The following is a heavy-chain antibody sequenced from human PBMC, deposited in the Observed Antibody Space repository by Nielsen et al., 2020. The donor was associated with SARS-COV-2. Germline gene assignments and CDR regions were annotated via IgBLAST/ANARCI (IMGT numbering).Heavy chain of an antibody. CDR2: ISYDGSNK. CDR3: ATDYYDSSGYLYFDY. CDR1: GFTFSSYG. J-gene: IGHJ4*02. V-gene: IGHV3-30*03. D-gene: IGHD3-22*01. Sequence: SCAASGFTFSSYGMHWVRQAPGKGLEWVAVISYDGSNKYYADSVKGRFTISRDNSKNTLYLQMNSLRAEDTAVYYCATDYYDSSGYLYFDYWGQGTLVTVSP.